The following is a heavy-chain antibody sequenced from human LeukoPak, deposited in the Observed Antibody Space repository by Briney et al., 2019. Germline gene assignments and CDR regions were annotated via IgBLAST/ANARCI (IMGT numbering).Heavy chain of an antibody. J-gene: IGHJ4*02. CDR3: AKDRGYYDSSGYLDY. V-gene: IGHV3-23*01. CDR2: ISGSGGST. Sequence: GGSLRLSCAASGFTFSSYAMSWVRQAPGKGLEWVSAISGSGGSTYYGDSVKGRFTISRDNSKNTLYLQMNSLRAEDTAVYYCAKDRGYYDSSGYLDYWGQGTLVTVSS. CDR1: GFTFSSYA. D-gene: IGHD3-22*01.